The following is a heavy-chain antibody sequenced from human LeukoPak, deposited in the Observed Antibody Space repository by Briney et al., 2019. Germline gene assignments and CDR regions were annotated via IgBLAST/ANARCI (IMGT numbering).Heavy chain of an antibody. CDR2: ISWDGGST. V-gene: IGHV3-43*01. Sequence: GGSLRLSCAASGFTFDDYTMHWVRQAPGKGLEWVSLISWDGGSTYYADSVKGRFTISRDNSKNSLYLQMNSLRTEDTALYYCAKDSRDSTFGGVIVSLPDYWGQGTLVTVSS. CDR3: AKDSRDSTFGGVIVSLPDY. J-gene: IGHJ4*02. D-gene: IGHD3-16*02. CDR1: GFTFDDYT.